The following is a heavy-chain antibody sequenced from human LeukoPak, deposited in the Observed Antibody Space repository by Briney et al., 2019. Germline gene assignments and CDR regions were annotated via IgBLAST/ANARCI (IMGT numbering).Heavy chain of an antibody. J-gene: IGHJ4*02. CDR3: AKGDCASGSCYFDD. CDR2: INQDGSEK. Sequence: PGGSLRLSCAASGFTFTNHWMSWVRQAPGKGLEWVANINQDGSEKFYVDSVKGRFTISRDSARSALYLQMNSLRAEDTAVYYCAKGDCASGSCYFDDWGQGSQVTVSS. D-gene: IGHD2-8*01. V-gene: IGHV3-7*03. CDR1: GFTFTNHW.